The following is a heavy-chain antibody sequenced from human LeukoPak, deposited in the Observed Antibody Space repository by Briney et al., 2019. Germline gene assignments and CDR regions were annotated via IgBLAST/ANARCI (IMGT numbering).Heavy chain of an antibody. J-gene: IGHJ5*02. Sequence: SGTLSLTCSVSGGSISSSSFYWGWIRQPPGKGLEWIGSIYHSGSTYYNPSLKSRVTISVDTSKNQFSLKLSSVTAADTAVYYCARGLTHDSNWFDPWGQGTLVTVSS. D-gene: IGHD3-22*01. V-gene: IGHV4-39*07. CDR2: IYHSGST. CDR1: GGSISSSSFY. CDR3: ARGLTHDSNWFDP.